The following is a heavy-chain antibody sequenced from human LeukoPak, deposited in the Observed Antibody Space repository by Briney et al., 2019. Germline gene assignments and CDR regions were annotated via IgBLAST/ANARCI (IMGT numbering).Heavy chain of an antibody. CDR2: IKQDGSEK. CDR3: ARRDMQQPTSYYYYGMDV. Sequence: GGSLRLSCAASGFTFSSFAMSWVRQAPGKGLEWVANIKQDGSEKYYVDSVKGRFTISRDNAKNSLYLQMNSLRAEDTAVYYCARRDMQQPTSYYYYGMDVWGQGTTVTVSS. V-gene: IGHV3-7*01. D-gene: IGHD6-13*01. CDR1: GFTFSSFA. J-gene: IGHJ6*02.